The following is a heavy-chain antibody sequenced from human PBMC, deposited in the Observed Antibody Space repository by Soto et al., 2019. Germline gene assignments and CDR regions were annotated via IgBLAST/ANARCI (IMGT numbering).Heavy chain of an antibody. Sequence: EVQLVESGGGLVQPGGSLRLSCAASGFTFSSYTMNWVRQAPGKGPEWVSSISGNGGSTKYADSVKGRFTISRDNSKNSSHLQIKTLRADAMSVDYWARAPTAMTTVVVPALFDSSGHAEVVPVSS. CDR3: ARAPTAMTTVVVPALFDS. D-gene: IGHD4-17*01. V-gene: IGHV3-23*04. CDR2: ISGNGGST. J-gene: IGHJ5*01. CDR1: GFTFSSYT.